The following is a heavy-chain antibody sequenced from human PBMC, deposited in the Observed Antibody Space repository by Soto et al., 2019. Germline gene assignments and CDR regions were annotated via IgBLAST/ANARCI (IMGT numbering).Heavy chain of an antibody. J-gene: IGHJ1*01. CDR3: ARHPRLGAAKH. CDR2: IYYSGST. CDR1: GGSISSSSYY. Sequence: SETLSLTCTVSGGSISSSSYYWGWIRQPPGKGLEWIGSIYYSGSTYYNPSLKSRVTISVDTSKNQFSLKLSSVTAADTAVYYCARHPRLGAAKHWGQGTLVTVSS. V-gene: IGHV4-39*01. D-gene: IGHD1-26*01.